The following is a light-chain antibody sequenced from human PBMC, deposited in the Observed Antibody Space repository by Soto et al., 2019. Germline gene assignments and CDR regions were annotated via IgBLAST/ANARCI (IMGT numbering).Light chain of an antibody. Sequence: QAVLTQSPSASASLGASVKLTCTLSGRHSTYAIAWHQQRPQKGPRFLMKLNSDGTHRRGDGVPDRFSGSSSGAERYLTISSLQSEDEADYYCQTWGTAIRVFGGGTKLTVL. J-gene: IGLJ3*02. CDR2: LNSDGTH. V-gene: IGLV4-69*01. CDR3: QTWGTAIRV. CDR1: GRHSTYA.